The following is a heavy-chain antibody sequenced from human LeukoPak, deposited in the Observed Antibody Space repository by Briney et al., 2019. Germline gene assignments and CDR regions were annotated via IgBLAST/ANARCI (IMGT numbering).Heavy chain of an antibody. CDR2: IWYDGSNN. CDR1: GXTFSSYG. J-gene: IGHJ4*02. CDR3: ARDNRYTVDGSFDY. Sequence: GGSLRLSCAASGXTFSSYGVHWVRQAPGKGQEWVAVIWYDGSNNYYADSVKGRFTISRDNSKNTMYLQMNSLRAEDTAVYYCARDNRYTVDGSFDYWGQGTLVTVSS. D-gene: IGHD1-14*01. V-gene: IGHV3-33*01.